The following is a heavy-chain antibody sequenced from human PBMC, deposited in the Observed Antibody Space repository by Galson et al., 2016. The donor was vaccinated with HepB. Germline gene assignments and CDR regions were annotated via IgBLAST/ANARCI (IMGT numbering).Heavy chain of an antibody. CDR3: VRQKETRDYGGNPPEY. J-gene: IGHJ4*02. D-gene: IGHD4-23*01. V-gene: IGHV3-30*04. Sequence: SLRLSCAASGFTFRSCVTHWVRHPPGKGLEWVAVTSSDERVKFYADSVRGRFTISRDNSKNTLYLQMNSLRAEDTAMYYCVRQKETRDYGGNPPEYWGQGTLVTVSS. CDR2: TSSDERVK. CDR1: GFTFRSCV.